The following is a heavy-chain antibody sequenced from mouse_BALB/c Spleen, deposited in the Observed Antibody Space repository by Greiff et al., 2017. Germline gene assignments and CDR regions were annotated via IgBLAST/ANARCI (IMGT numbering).Heavy chain of an antibody. CDR2: IYPGNSDT. D-gene: IGHD2-2*01. V-gene: IGHV1-5*01. CDR1: GYSFTSYW. CDR3: TYGYDVPFAY. Sequence: EVQLQQSGTVLARPGASVKMSCKASGYSFTSYWMYWVKQRPGQGLEWIGAIYPGNSDTSYNQKFKGKAKLTAVTSASTAYMELSSLTNEDSAVYYCTYGYDVPFAYWGQGTLVTVSA. J-gene: IGHJ3*01.